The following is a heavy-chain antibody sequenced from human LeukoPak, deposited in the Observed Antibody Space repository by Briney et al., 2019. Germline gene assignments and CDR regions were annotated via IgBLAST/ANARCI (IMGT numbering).Heavy chain of an antibody. CDR3: AELGITMVGGV. CDR2: IYSGGST. Sequence: GGSLRLSCAASELIVSTNYMGWVRQAPGKGLEWVSVIYSGGSTYYTDSVKGRFTISRDNSKNTLYLQMNSLRAEDTAVYYCAELGITMVGGVWGKGTTVTISS. D-gene: IGHD3-10*02. J-gene: IGHJ6*04. CDR1: ELIVSTNY. V-gene: IGHV3-66*01.